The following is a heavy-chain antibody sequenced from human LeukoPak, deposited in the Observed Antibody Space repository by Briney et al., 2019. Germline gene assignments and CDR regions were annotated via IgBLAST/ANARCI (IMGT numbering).Heavy chain of an antibody. V-gene: IGHV3-30-3*01. CDR1: GFTFSSYA. D-gene: IGHD3-3*01. CDR2: ISYDGSNK. Sequence: GRSLRLSCAASGFTFSSYAMHWVRQAPGKGLEWVAVISYDGSNKYYADSVKGRFTISRDNSKNTLYLQMNSLRAEDTAVYYCARDRWSLFYGMDVWGQGTTVTVSS. CDR3: ARDRWSLFYGMDV. J-gene: IGHJ6*02.